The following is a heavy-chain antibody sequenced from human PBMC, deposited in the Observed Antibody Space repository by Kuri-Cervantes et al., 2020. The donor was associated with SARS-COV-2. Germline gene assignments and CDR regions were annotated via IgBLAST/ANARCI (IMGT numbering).Heavy chain of an antibody. D-gene: IGHD2-2*01. CDR3: AKRYQLPHKTLDY. J-gene: IGHJ4*02. V-gene: IGHV1-2*02. CDR1: GYLFTGYY. Sequence: ASVKVSCKASGYLFTGYYMHWVRQAPGQGLEWMGWINPNNGDTNYAQKFQGGVTMTRDTSITTAYMELSRLTSDDTAVYYCAKRYQLPHKTLDYWGQGTLVTVSS. CDR2: INPNNGDT.